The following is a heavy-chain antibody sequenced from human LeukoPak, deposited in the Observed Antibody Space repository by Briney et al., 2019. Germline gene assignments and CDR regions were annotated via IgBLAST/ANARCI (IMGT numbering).Heavy chain of an antibody. CDR3: ARSGGATTSSDY. CDR2: INPSGGST. Sequence: ASVKVSCKASGYTFSSYYVHWVRQAPGQGLEWMRIINPSGGSTSYAQKFQGRVTMTRDTSTSTVYMELSSLRSEDTAVYYCARSGGATTSSDYWGQGTLVTVSS. J-gene: IGHJ4*02. D-gene: IGHD1-26*01. V-gene: IGHV1-46*01. CDR1: GYTFSSYY.